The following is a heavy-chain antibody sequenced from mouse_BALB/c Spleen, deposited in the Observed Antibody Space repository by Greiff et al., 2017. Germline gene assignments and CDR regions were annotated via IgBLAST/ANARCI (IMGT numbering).Heavy chain of an antibody. CDR1: GYTFTSYW. J-gene: IGHJ4*01. CDR2: IYPGSGST. D-gene: IGHD2-1*01. CDR3: TPYGNYAMDY. Sequence: LQQPGSELVRPGASVKLSCKASGYTFTSYWMHWVKQRPGQGLEWIGNIYPGSGSTNYDEKFKSKATLTVDTSSSTAYMQLSSLTSEDSAVYYCTPYGNYAMDYWGQGTSVTVSS. V-gene: IGHV1S22*01.